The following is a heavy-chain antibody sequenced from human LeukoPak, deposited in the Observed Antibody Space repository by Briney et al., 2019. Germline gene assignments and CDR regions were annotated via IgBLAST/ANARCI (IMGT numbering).Heavy chain of an antibody. Sequence: PSQTLSLTCTVSGGSISSGGYYWSWIRQHPGKGLGWIGYIYNSGSTYYNPSLKSRVTISVDTSKNQFSLKLSSVTAADTAVYYCARGSQYYYDSGSYNGMDVWGQGTTVTVSS. CDR2: IYNSGST. V-gene: IGHV4-31*03. CDR1: GGSISSGGYY. CDR3: ARGSQYYYDSGSYNGMDV. J-gene: IGHJ6*02. D-gene: IGHD3-10*01.